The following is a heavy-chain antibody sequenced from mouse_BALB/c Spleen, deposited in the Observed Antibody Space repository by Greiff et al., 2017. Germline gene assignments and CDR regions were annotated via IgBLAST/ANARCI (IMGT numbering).Heavy chain of an antibody. D-gene: IGHD1-1*01. CDR3: ASSYNYAMDY. CDR2: ISSGGSYT. CDR1: GFTFSSYG. V-gene: IGHV5-6*01. Sequence: EVMLVESGGDLVKPGGSLKLSCAASGFTFSSYGMSWVRQTPDKRLEWVATISSGGSYTYYPDSVKGRFTISRDNAKNTLYLQMSSLKSEDTAMYYCASSYNYAMDYWGQGTSVTVSS. J-gene: IGHJ4*01.